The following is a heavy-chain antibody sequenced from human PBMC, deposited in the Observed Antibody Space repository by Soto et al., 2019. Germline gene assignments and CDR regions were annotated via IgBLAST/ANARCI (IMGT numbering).Heavy chain of an antibody. CDR1: AFSLTTSGMG. CDR2: IYWDADK. CDR3: AREYCSYGVSKYDY. Sequence: QITLKESGPTLVKPTQTLTLTCTFSAFSLTTSGMGVGWIRQPPGKALEWLAVIYWDADKRYSPSLKSRLTITKDTSKNQVVLTMTNMDPVDTATYYCAREYCSYGVSKYDYWGQGTLVTVSS. V-gene: IGHV2-5*02. J-gene: IGHJ4*02. D-gene: IGHD2-8*01.